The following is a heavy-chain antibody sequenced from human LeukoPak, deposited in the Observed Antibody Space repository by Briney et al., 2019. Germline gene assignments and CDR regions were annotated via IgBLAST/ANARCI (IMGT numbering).Heavy chain of an antibody. D-gene: IGHD1-26*01. J-gene: IGHJ3*02. CDR3: ARRVGSAFDI. CDR2: IYYSGST. Sequence: SETLSLTCTVSGGSISSYYWSRIRQPPGKGLEWIGYIYYSGSTNYNPSLKSRVTISVDTSKNQFSLKLSSVTAADTAVYYCARRVGSAFDIWGQGTMVTVSS. V-gene: IGHV4-59*08. CDR1: GGSISSYY.